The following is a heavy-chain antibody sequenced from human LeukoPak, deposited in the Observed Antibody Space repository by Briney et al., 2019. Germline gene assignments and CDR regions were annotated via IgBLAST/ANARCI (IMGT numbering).Heavy chain of an antibody. CDR1: SGSFSGYY. V-gene: IGHV4-34*01. D-gene: IGHD3-10*01. Sequence: SETLSLTCSVYSGSFSGYYWSWIRQPPGKGLEWIGEINHSVGTYYNPSLRSRVSISVDTSKNQFSLKLSSVTAADTAVYSCAGFTFFRGVITFDYWGQGTLVTVSS. CDR3: AGFTFFRGVITFDY. J-gene: IGHJ4*02. CDR2: INHSVGT.